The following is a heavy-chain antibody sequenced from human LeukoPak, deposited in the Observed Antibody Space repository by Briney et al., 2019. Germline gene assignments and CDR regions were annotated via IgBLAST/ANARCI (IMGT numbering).Heavy chain of an antibody. D-gene: IGHD3-9*01. J-gene: IGHJ4*02. Sequence: SETLSLTCGVFGVSINDYYWSWIRQSPGKGLEWIGEISHTEGTRYNPSLESRVTMSVGTSENQLSLKLIFVTAADAAVFFCARIRCGHSGSVCYNHWGLGTLVTVSS. V-gene: IGHV4-34*01. CDR3: ARIRCGHSGSVCYNH. CDR1: GVSINDYY. CDR2: ISHTEGT.